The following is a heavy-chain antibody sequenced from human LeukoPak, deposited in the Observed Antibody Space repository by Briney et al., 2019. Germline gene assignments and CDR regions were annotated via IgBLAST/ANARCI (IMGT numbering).Heavy chain of an antibody. D-gene: IGHD5-18*01. Sequence: PSETLSLTCTVSGGSISSYYWSWIRQPPGKGLEWIGYIYYSGSTNYNPSLKSRVTISVDTSTNQFSLKPSSVTAADTAVYYCARHGVDTAMVSYFDYWGQGTLVTVSS. CDR3: ARHGVDTAMVSYFDY. J-gene: IGHJ4*02. V-gene: IGHV4-59*08. CDR2: IYYSGST. CDR1: GGSISSYY.